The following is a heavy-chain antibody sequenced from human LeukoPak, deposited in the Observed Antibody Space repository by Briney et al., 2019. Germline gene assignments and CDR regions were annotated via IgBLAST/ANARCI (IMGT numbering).Heavy chain of an antibody. CDR1: GYTLSNSG. V-gene: IGHV1-18*01. CDR3: ARIGSGTNLIYYSGMDV. D-gene: IGHD1-26*01. CDR2: ISAYNGNT. Sequence: ASVKVSCKASGYTLSNSGISWVRQAPGQGLEWMGWISAYNGNTNYAQKFQGRVTLTTDTSTSTAYMELRSLRSDDTAVYYCARIGSGTNLIYYSGMDVWGQGTAVIVSS. J-gene: IGHJ6*02.